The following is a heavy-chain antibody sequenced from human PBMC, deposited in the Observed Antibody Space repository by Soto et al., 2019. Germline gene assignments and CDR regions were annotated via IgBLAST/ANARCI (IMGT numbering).Heavy chain of an antibody. J-gene: IGHJ4*02. V-gene: IGHV1-18*01. CDR2: ISAYNGNT. D-gene: IGHD1-26*01. Sequence: ASVKVSCKASGYSFTSYAIHWMRQAPGQRLEWMGWISAYNGNTNYAQKLQGRVTMTTDTSTSTAYMELRSLRSDDTAVYYCARDQVVGARTFDYWGQGTLVTVSS. CDR1: GYSFTSYA. CDR3: ARDQVVGARTFDY.